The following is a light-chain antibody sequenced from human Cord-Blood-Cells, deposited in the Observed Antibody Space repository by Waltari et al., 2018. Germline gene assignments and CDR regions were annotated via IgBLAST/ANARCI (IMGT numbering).Light chain of an antibody. Sequence: SYVLTQPPSVSVAPGKMARITCGGNNIGSKSVTWYQQKPGQAPVLVVYDDSDRPSGIPERFSGSTSGNTATLTISRVEAGDEADYYCQVWDSSSDHVVFGGGTKLTVL. J-gene: IGLJ2*01. V-gene: IGLV3-21*03. CDR2: DDS. CDR3: QVWDSSSDHVV. CDR1: NIGSKS.